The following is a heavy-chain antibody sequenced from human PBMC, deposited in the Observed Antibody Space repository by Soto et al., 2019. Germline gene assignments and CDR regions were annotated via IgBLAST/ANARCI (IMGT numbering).Heavy chain of an antibody. CDR1: VGTFISYA. V-gene: IGHV1-69*01. J-gene: IGHJ4*02. CDR3: ASGWYSGSYMDY. Sequence: QVQLVQSGAEEKKPGSSVKVSCKASVGTFISYAISWVRQAPGQGLEWMGGIIPIFGTANYAQKFQGRVTITADESTSTAYMELSSLRSEDTAVYYCASGWYSGSYMDYWGQGTLVTVSS. D-gene: IGHD1-26*01. CDR2: IIPIFGTA.